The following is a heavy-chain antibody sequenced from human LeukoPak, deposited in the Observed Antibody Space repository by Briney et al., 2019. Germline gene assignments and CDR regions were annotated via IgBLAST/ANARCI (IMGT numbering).Heavy chain of an antibody. V-gene: IGHV3-7*01. J-gene: IGHJ2*01. CDR2: IKEDGSEK. Sequence: GGSLRLSCAASGFTFSNYWMSWVRQAPGKGLKWVANIKEDGSEKYYVDSVKGRFTISRDNAKNSLYLQMNSLRAEDTAVYYCAKVGTRDWYFDLWGRGTLVTVAS. CDR1: GFTFSNYW. CDR3: AKVGTRDWYFDL. D-gene: IGHD1-7*01.